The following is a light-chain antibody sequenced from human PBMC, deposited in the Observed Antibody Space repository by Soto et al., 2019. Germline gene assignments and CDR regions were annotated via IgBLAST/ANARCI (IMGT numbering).Light chain of an antibody. CDR1: QNVVTN. CDR3: QQYNNWWT. Sequence: EIVMTQSPATLSVSPGESAPLSCRASQNVVTNLAWYQPIPGQAPSLLIYGASTRATGIPARFSGSGSGTEFTLTISSLKSDDFAVDYCQQYNNWWTFGQGTKVDIK. CDR2: GAS. V-gene: IGKV3-15*01. J-gene: IGKJ1*01.